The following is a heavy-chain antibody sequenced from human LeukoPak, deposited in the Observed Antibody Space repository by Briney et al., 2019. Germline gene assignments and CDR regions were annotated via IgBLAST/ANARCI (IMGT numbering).Heavy chain of an antibody. CDR2: ISSSGSTI. CDR1: GFTFSDYY. CDR3: ARVLSSSWYEAYYFDY. J-gene: IGHJ4*02. Sequence: PGGSLRLSCAASGFTFSDYYMSWIRQAPGKGLEWVSYISSSGSTIYYADSVKGRFTISRDNAKNSLYLQMNSLRVEDTAVYYCARVLSSSWYEAYYFDYWGQGTLVTVSS. D-gene: IGHD6-13*01. V-gene: IGHV3-11*04.